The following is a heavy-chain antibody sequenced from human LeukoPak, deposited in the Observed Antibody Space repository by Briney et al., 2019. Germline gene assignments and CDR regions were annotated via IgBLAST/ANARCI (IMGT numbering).Heavy chain of an antibody. Sequence: SETLSLTCTVSGGSISSYYWSWIRQAPGKGLEWVGYIYYSGSTNYNPSLKSRVTISVDTSKNQFSLKLRSVSAADTAVYYCARDKGDYGDYYWFDPWGQGTLVTVSS. CDR2: IYYSGST. V-gene: IGHV4-59*01. CDR3: ARDKGDYGDYYWFDP. D-gene: IGHD4-17*01. CDR1: GGSISSYY. J-gene: IGHJ5*02.